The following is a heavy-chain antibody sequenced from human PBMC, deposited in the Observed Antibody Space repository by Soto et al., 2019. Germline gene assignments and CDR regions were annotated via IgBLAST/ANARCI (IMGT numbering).Heavy chain of an antibody. J-gene: IGHJ5*02. D-gene: IGHD2-15*01. Sequence: PSETLSLTCTVSGGSISRYYWSWIRQPPGKGLEWIGYMYNTGSTVYNPPFKSRVTISVDTSKNQFSLTLTSVTAADTAVYYCARQCRGVTCHWFVPWGQGTLVTVSS. CDR1: GGSISRYY. V-gene: IGHV4-59*08. CDR2: MYNTGST. CDR3: ARQCRGVTCHWFVP.